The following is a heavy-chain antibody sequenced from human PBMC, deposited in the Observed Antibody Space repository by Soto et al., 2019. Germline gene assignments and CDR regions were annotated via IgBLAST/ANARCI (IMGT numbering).Heavy chain of an antibody. J-gene: IGHJ4*02. CDR3: ARGSAFIGLDY. Sequence: GGSLRLSCAVSGFIFSRYSMNWVRQAPGKGLEWVSSIGTSGSYIYDTDSVKGRFTTSRDNTKDSLYLQMNSLRAEDTAIYYCARGSAFIGLDYWGQGTPVPVSP. V-gene: IGHV3-21*01. D-gene: IGHD1-26*01. CDR2: IGTSGSYI. CDR1: GFIFSRYS.